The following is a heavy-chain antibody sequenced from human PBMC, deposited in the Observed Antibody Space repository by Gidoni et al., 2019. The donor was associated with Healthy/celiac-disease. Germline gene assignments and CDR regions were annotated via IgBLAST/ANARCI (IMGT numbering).Heavy chain of an antibody. V-gene: IGHV3-23*01. CDR2: ISGSGGST. D-gene: IGHD2-2*01. Sequence: EVQLLESGGGLVQPGGSLRLSCAASGFTFSSYAMSWVRQAPGKGLEWVSAISGSGGSTYYADSVKGRFTISRDNSKNTLYLQMNSLRAEDTAVYYCAKDLSHGGYKCSSTSCYYYYGMDVWGQGTTVTVSS. J-gene: IGHJ6*02. CDR1: GFTFSSYA. CDR3: AKDLSHGGYKCSSTSCYYYYGMDV.